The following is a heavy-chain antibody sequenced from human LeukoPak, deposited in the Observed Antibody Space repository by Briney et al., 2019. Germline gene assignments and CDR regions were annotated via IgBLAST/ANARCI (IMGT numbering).Heavy chain of an antibody. CDR2: IYYSGST. D-gene: IGHD3-22*01. CDR1: GGSISSYY. V-gene: IGHV4-59*12. J-gene: IGHJ4*02. Sequence: SETLSLTCTVSGGSISSYYWSWIRQPPGKGLEWIGYIYYSGSTNYNPSLKSRVTISVDTSKNQFSLKLSSVTAADTAVYYCASRRRIPCYYDSSGYLNYWGQGTLVTVSS. CDR3: ASRRRIPCYYDSSGYLNY.